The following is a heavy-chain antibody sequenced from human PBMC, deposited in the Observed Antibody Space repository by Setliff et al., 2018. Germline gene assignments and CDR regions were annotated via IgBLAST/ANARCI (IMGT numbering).Heavy chain of an antibody. CDR3: ASDGQGNYNFWSGSYYYYGMDV. CDR2: INPNSGNT. Sequence: ASVKVSCKASGYTFTNYDINWVRQATGQGLEWMGWINPNSGNTGYAQNFQGRVTMTTDTSTSTAYMELRSLRSDDTAVYYCASDGQGNYNFWSGSYYYYGMDVWGQGTTVTVS. J-gene: IGHJ6*02. CDR1: GYTFTNYD. V-gene: IGHV1-8*02. D-gene: IGHD3-3*01.